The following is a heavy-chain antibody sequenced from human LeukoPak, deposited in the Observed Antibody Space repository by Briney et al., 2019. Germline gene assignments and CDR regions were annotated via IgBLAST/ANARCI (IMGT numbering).Heavy chain of an antibody. Sequence: GGSLRLSCAASGFTFSSYSMNWVRQAPGKGLEWVSSISSSSSYIYYADSVKGRFTISRDNAKNSLYLQMNGLRAEDTAVYYCARLTPGYGSGRGEVWFDPWGQGTLVTVSS. CDR2: ISSSSSYI. J-gene: IGHJ5*02. D-gene: IGHD3-10*01. V-gene: IGHV3-21*01. CDR1: GFTFSSYS. CDR3: ARLTPGYGSGRGEVWFDP.